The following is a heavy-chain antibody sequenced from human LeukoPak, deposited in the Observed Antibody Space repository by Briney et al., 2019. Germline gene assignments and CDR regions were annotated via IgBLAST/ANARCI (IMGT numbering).Heavy chain of an antibody. J-gene: IGHJ4*02. D-gene: IGHD1-26*01. CDR3: ARGGTFYPSIDY. CDR1: GYTFTTSY. CDR2: VSAYNGKT. Sequence: GASVKVSCKASGYTFTTSYINWARQAPGQGLEWMGWVSAYNGKTSYAQRFQGRVTMTTDSSTSTAYMDLASLRSDDTAVYYCARGGTFYPSIDYWGQGTLVTVSS. V-gene: IGHV1-18*01.